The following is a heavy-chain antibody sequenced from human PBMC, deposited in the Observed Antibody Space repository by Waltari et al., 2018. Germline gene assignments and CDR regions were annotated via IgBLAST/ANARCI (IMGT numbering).Heavy chain of an antibody. V-gene: IGHV1-69*08. CDR1: GGTFSSYA. D-gene: IGHD2-21*01. Sequence: QVQLVQSGAEVKKPGSSVKVSCKASGGTFSSYAISWVRQAPGQGLEWMGRIIPIVGTANYAQKFQGRVTITADKSTSTAYMELSSLRSEDTAVYYCARDRYCGGDCYSSDYWGQGTLVTVSS. CDR2: IIPIVGTA. J-gene: IGHJ4*02. CDR3: ARDRYCGGDCYSSDY.